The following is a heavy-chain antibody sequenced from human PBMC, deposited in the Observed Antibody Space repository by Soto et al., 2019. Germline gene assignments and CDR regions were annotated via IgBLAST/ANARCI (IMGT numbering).Heavy chain of an antibody. Sequence: SSETLSLTCTVSGGSISSYYWSWIRQPPGKGLEWIGYIYYSGSTNYNPSLKSRVTISVDTSKNQFSLKLSSVTAADTAVYYCARAEFFDYWGQGTLVTVSS. CDR3: ARAEFFDY. CDR2: IYYSGST. CDR1: GGSISSYY. J-gene: IGHJ4*02. V-gene: IGHV4-59*08.